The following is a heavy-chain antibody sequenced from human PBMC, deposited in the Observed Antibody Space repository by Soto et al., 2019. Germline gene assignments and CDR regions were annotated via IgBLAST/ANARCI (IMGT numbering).Heavy chain of an antibody. CDR1: GFTFSSYA. CDR2: ISGSGGST. V-gene: IGHV3-23*01. CDR3: AKPYSYGYYYLNGMDV. D-gene: IGHD5-18*01. J-gene: IGHJ6*02. Sequence: GGSLRLSCAASGFTFSSYAMSWVRQAPGKGLEWVSAISGSGGSTYYADSVKGRFTISRDNSKNTLYLQMNSLRAEDTAVYYCAKPYSYGYYYLNGMDVWGQGASVTVSS.